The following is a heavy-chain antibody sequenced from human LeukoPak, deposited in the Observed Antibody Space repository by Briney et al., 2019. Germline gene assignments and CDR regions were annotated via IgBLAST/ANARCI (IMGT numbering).Heavy chain of an antibody. CDR3: ARMKDGFDNWFDP. CDR2: ISHDGTNK. J-gene: IGHJ5*02. Sequence: PGGSLRLSCAASGFTFNIYSMHWVRQAPGKGLEWVAVISHDGTNKDYADSVKGRFTISRDNSKNTLYLQMNSLRVEDTAVYYCARMKDGFDNWFDPWGQGTLVTVSS. CDR1: GFTFNIYS. D-gene: IGHD5-12*01. V-gene: IGHV3-30*04.